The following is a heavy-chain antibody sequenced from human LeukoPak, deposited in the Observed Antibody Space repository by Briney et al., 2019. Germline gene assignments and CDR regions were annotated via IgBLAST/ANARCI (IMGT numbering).Heavy chain of an antibody. CDR2: ISWNSGSI. CDR3: AKDSGIPPLKYYYYYYGMDV. J-gene: IGHJ6*02. CDR1: GFTFDDYA. D-gene: IGHD2-21*01. V-gene: IGHV3-9*01. Sequence: GGSLRLSCAASGFTFDDYAMHWVRQAPGKGLEWVSGISWNSGSIGYADSVKGRFTISRDNAKNSLYLQMNSLRAEDTALYYCAKDSGIPPLKYYYYYYGMDVWGQGTTVTVSS.